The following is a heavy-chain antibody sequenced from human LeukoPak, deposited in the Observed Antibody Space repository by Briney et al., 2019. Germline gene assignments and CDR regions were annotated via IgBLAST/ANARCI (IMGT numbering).Heavy chain of an antibody. CDR3: ARDGSTVTGASFDY. Sequence: ASVKVSCKASGYTFTGYYMHRVRQAPGQGLEWMGWINPNSGGTNYAEKFQGRVTMTRDTSISTAYMELSRLRSEDTAVYYSARDGSTVTGASFDYWGQGTLVTVSS. V-gene: IGHV1-2*02. CDR2: INPNSGGT. D-gene: IGHD4-17*01. CDR1: GYTFTGYY. J-gene: IGHJ4*02.